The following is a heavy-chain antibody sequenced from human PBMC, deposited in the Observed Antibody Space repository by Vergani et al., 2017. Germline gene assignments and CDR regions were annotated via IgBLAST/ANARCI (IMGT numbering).Heavy chain of an antibody. D-gene: IGHD3-16*01. CDR3: ARLSKHGGDGVGDSRFDP. CDR2: IYWNDDK. CDR1: GFSLDTGGVG. V-gene: IGHV2-5*01. Sequence: QITLKESGPTLIKPTQNLTLTCTFSGFSLDTGGVGVGWIRQPPGKGLEWVALIYWNDDKRYSSSLKPRLILTKDTSKNQVVLTLTNVVPADTATYYCARLSKHGGDGVGDSRFDPWGQGTLVTVSS. J-gene: IGHJ5*02.